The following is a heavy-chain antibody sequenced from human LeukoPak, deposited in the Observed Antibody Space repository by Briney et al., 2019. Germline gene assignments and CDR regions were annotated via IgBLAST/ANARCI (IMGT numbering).Heavy chain of an antibody. Sequence: GESLKISCKGSGYSFTNYWIGWVRQMHEKDLEWMGIIYPGDSDTRYSPSFQGQVTISADKSISTAYLQWSSLKASDTAMYYCARSRLRGSLSGFDIWGQGTLITVSS. V-gene: IGHV5-51*01. J-gene: IGHJ3*02. D-gene: IGHD1-26*01. CDR3: ARSRLRGSLSGFDI. CDR2: IYPGDSDT. CDR1: GYSFTNYW.